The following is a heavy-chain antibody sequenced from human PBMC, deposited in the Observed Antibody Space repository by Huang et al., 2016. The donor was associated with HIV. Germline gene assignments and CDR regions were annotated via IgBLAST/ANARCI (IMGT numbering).Heavy chain of an antibody. J-gene: IGHJ4*02. CDR2: INPGDSDT. D-gene: IGHD5-18*01. V-gene: IGHV5-51*03. Sequence: EVQLVQSGAEVKKPGESLKISCKGSGFSFTNYWIGWVRQMPGKGLEWLGIINPGDSDTTYSPSFRSQVTISADKSIHTAYLQWNSLKASDSAMYYCARPLLRYNNGYYFDYWGQGTLVTVSS. CDR1: GFSFTNYW. CDR3: ARPLLRYNNGYYFDY.